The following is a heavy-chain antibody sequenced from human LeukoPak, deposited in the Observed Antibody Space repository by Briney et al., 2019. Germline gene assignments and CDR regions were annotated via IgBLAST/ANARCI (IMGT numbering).Heavy chain of an antibody. Sequence: SETLSLTCAVYGGSFSGYYWSWVRQPPGKGLEGIGEINHTVTTTYNPSLKSRVTISVDTSKNQFSLKLSSVTAADTAVYYCARVSPSMTTVVNWGQGTLVTVSS. V-gene: IGHV4-34*01. J-gene: IGHJ4*02. D-gene: IGHD4-23*01. CDR3: ARVSPSMTTVVN. CDR2: INHTVTT. CDR1: GGSFSGYY.